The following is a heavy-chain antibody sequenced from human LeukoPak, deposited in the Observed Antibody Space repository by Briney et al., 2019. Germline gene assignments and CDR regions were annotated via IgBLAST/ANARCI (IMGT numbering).Heavy chain of an antibody. CDR3: ARLIAAAGPGNY. D-gene: IGHD6-13*01. CDR1: GGSISSSSYY. V-gene: IGHV4-39*01. CDR2: IFYSGST. Sequence: SETLSLTCTVSGGSISSSSYYWGWIRQPPGKGLEWIGTIFYSGSTYYNPSLKSRVTISVDTSKNQFSLNLSSVTAADTAVCYYARLIAAAGPGNYWGQGTLVTVSS. J-gene: IGHJ4*02.